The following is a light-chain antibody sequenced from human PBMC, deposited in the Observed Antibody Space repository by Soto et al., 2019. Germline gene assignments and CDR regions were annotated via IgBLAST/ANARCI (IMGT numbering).Light chain of an antibody. CDR2: GAS. CDR1: QSVSSN. J-gene: IGKJ1*01. V-gene: IGKV3-15*01. Sequence: EIVMTQSPATVSVSPGERATLSCRASQSVSSNVAWYQQKPGQAPRLLIYGASTRATGIPARFSGSGSGTEFTLTITTLQSEDFAVYHCQQYNYWPQATFGQGTKVDIK. CDR3: QQYNYWPQAT.